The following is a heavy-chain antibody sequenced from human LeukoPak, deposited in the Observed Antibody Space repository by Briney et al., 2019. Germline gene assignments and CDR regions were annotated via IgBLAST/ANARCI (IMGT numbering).Heavy chain of an antibody. CDR1: GFTFDSYS. V-gene: IGHV3-21*01. CDR2: ISSSSSYI. CDR3: ARYSSRGNYYFDY. J-gene: IGHJ4*02. Sequence: AGGSLRLSCAASGFTFDSYSMNWVRQAPGKGLEWVSSISSSSSYIYYADSVKGRFTISRDNAKNSLYLQMNSLRAEDTAVYYCARYSSRGNYYFDYWGQGTLVTVSS. D-gene: IGHD6-13*01.